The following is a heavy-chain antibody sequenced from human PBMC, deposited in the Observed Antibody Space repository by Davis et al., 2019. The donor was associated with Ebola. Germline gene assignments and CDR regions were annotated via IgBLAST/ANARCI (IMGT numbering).Heavy chain of an antibody. J-gene: IGHJ4*02. D-gene: IGHD2-2*02. CDR3: VGSDCSSTSCYTGGDY. CDR1: GFTFSSYW. Sequence: GESLKISCAASGFTFSSYWMHWVRQAPGKGLVWVSRINSDGSSTSYADSVKGRFTISRDNAKNTAYLQMNSLKTEDTAVYYCVGSDCSSTSCYTGGDYWGQGTLVTVSS. V-gene: IGHV3-74*01. CDR2: INSDGSST.